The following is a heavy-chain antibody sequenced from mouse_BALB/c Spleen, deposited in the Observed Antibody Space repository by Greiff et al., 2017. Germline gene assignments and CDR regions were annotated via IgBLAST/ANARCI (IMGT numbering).Heavy chain of an antibody. CDR1: GFTFSSYT. Sequence: DVKLVESGGGLVQPGGSLKLSCAASGFTFSSYTMSWVRQTPEKRLEWVAYISNGGGSTYYPDTVKGRFTISRDNAKNTLCLQMSSLKSEDTAMYYCARHVHYYGSYYFDYWGQGTTLTVSS. V-gene: IGHV5-12-2*01. CDR3: ARHVHYYGSYYFDY. CDR2: ISNGGGST. D-gene: IGHD1-2*01. J-gene: IGHJ2*01.